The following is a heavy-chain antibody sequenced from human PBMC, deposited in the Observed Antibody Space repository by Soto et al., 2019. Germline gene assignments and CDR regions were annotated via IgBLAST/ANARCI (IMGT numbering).Heavy chain of an antibody. CDR1: GFTFSNYG. CDR2: IRYYGSNK. J-gene: IGHJ4*02. CDR3: ASSSSTSPYYFDY. D-gene: IGHD2-2*01. V-gene: IGHV3-33*01. Sequence: QVQLVESGGGVVQPGRSLRLSCAASGFTFSNYGMHWVRQAPGKGLEWVAVIRYYGSNKYYTDSVKGRFTISRDNSKNTLYLQMNSLRAEDTAVYYCASSSSTSPYYFDYWGQGTLVTVSS.